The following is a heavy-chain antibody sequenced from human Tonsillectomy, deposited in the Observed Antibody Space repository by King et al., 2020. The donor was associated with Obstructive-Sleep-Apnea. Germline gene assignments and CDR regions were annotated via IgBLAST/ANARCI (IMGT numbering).Heavy chain of an antibody. Sequence: VQLVESGGGLVQPGGSLRLSCAASGFTFSSYAMSWVRPAPGKGLEWVSTISGSGGSTYYADSVRGRFTISRDNSKNTLYLQMNSLRAEDTAIYYCAKVAVDMATMYKHFDYWGQGTLVTVSS. D-gene: IGHD5-24*01. CDR1: GFTFSSYA. V-gene: IGHV3-23*04. J-gene: IGHJ4*02. CDR2: ISGSGGST. CDR3: AKVAVDMATMYKHFDY.